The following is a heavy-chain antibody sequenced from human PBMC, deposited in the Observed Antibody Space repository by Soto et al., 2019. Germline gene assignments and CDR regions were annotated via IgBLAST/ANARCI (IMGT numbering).Heavy chain of an antibody. CDR1: GFTFSSYA. Sequence: GGSLRLSCAASGFTFSSYAMSWVRQAPGKGLEWVSAISGSGGSTYYADSVKGRFTISRDNSKNTLCLQMNSLRAEDTAVYYCAKGHGRGGGMDVWGQGTTVTVSS. CDR3: AKGHGRGGGMDV. V-gene: IGHV3-23*01. J-gene: IGHJ6*02. D-gene: IGHD3-10*01. CDR2: ISGSGGST.